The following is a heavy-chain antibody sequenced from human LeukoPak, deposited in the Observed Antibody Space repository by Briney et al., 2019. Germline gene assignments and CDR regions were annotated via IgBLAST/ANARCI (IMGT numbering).Heavy chain of an antibody. CDR1: GYTFTGYY. CDR2: INPNSGGT. CDR3: ARLVVVAATRDY. Sequence: ASVKVSCKASGYTFTGYYMHWVRQAPGQGLEWMGRINPNSGGTNYAQKFQGRVTMTRDTSIITAYMELSRLRSDDTAVYYCARLVVVAATRDYWGQGTLVTVSS. D-gene: IGHD2-15*01. J-gene: IGHJ4*02. V-gene: IGHV1-2*06.